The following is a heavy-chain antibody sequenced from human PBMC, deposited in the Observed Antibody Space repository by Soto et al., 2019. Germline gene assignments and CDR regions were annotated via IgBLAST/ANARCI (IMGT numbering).Heavy chain of an antibody. V-gene: IGHV1-69*01. CDR1: GGTFSSYA. CDR2: IIPIFGTA. D-gene: IGHD1-7*01. CDR3: ARDDSRRSVDKLELNY. Sequence: QVQLVQSGAEVKKPGSSVKVSCKASGGTFSSYAISWVRQVPGQGLEWMGGIIPIFGTANYAQKFQGRVTITADESTSTAYMELSSLRSEDTAVYYCARDDSRRSVDKLELNYWGQGTLVTVSS. J-gene: IGHJ4*02.